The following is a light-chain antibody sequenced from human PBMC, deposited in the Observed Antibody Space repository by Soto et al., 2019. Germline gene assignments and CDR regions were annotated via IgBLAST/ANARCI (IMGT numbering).Light chain of an antibody. J-gene: IGLJ3*02. V-gene: IGLV3-21*02. CDR2: DDT. Sequence: SYELTQPPSVSVAPGQTATISCGGSNIQTKSVHWYQQKPHQAPVLVVFDDTDRPTGIPDRFSGSNSGNTAALTISRVEAGDEADYYCQVSGSDGDLRGVVFGGGTKLTVL. CDR3: QVSGSDGDLRGVV. CDR1: NIQTKS.